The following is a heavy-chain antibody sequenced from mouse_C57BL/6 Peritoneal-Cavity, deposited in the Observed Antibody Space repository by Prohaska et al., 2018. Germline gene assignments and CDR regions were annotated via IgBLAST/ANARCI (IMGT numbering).Heavy chain of an antibody. Sequence: QVQLKQSGAELVRPVASVKLSCKASGYTFTDYYINWVKQRPGQGLEWIARIYPGSGNTYYNEKFKGKATLTAEKSSSTAYMQLSSLTSEDSAVYFCARGASLFDYWGQGTTLTVSS. CDR2: IYPGSGNT. V-gene: IGHV1-76*01. CDR3: ARGASLFDY. CDR1: GYTFTDYY. J-gene: IGHJ2*01.